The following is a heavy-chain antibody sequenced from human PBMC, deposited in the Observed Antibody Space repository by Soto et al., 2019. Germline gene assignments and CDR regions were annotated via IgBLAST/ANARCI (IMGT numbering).Heavy chain of an antibody. V-gene: IGHV4-61*01. CDR3: ARDMMMITFGGVIVRAFDY. J-gene: IGHJ4*02. CDR2: IYYSGST. D-gene: IGHD3-16*02. Sequence: QVQLQESGPGLVKPSETLSLTCTVSGGSVSSGSYYWSWIRQPPGKGLEWIEYIYYSGSTNYNPSLKSRVTISVDTSKNQFSLKLSSVTAADTAVYYCARDMMMITFGGVIVRAFDYWGQETLVTVSS. CDR1: GGSVSSGSYY.